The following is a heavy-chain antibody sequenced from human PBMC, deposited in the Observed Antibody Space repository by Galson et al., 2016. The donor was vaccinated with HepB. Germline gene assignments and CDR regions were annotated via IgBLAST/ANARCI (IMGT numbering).Heavy chain of an antibody. CDR1: GFTFRDYY. D-gene: IGHD1-26*01. CDR2: ISTSSIFT. CDR3: VKDREASSKHIRDV. J-gene: IGHJ6*02. V-gene: IGHV3-11*06. Sequence: AASGFTFRDYYMSWIRQTPGKGLEWVSYISTSSIFTKYSDSVKGRFTISRDNVRNLLFLQMNSPTAEDKALYFCVKDREASSKHIRDVWGQGTMVTVSS.